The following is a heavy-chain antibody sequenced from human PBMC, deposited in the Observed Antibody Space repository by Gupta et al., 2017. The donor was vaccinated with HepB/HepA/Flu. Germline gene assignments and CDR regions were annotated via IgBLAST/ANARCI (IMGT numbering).Heavy chain of an antibody. J-gene: IGHJ6*03. V-gene: IGHV3-7*01. Sequence: EVQLVESGGGLVKPGGSLRLSCAASGFSFSNSWMTWVRQAPGKGLEWVANIKHDGSEKYYVDSVKGRFTISRDNAKNSLYLQLNSLRVEDTAAYYCASLSTFSYFYIDVWGKGTTVTVSS. CDR1: GFSFSNSW. CDR3: ASLSTFSYFYIDV. D-gene: IGHD4-11*01. CDR2: IKHDGSEK.